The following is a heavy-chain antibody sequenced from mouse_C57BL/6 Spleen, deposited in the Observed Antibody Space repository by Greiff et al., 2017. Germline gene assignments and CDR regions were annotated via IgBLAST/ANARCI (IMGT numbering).Heavy chain of an antibody. D-gene: IGHD2-4*01. CDR2: ISGGGGNT. J-gene: IGHJ4*01. V-gene: IGHV5-9*01. CDR3: ARHGSDYEGGAMDY. Sequence: EVKLMESGGGLVKPGGSLKLSCAASGFTFSSYTMSWVRQTPEKRLEWVATISGGGGNTYYPDSVKGRFTISRDNAKNTLYLQMSSLRSEDTALYDGARHGSDYEGGAMDYWGQGTLVTVSA. CDR1: GFTFSSYT.